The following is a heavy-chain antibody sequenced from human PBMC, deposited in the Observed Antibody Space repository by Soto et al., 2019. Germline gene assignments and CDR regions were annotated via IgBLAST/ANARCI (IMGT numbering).Heavy chain of an antibody. V-gene: IGHV3-30*18. D-gene: IGHD6-13*01. J-gene: IGHJ3*01. CDR1: GVTFNNYG. Sequence: QVQLVESGGGVVQPGRSLRLSCAASGVTFNNYGIHWVRQAPGKGLEWVAVISNDGRDKYYAVSVKGRLTISRDNSQDTLYLQMNSLRAEDTAVYYCPKDQGTAASAAIDWGPGTMVTGSS. CDR3: PKDQGTAASAAID. CDR2: ISNDGRDK.